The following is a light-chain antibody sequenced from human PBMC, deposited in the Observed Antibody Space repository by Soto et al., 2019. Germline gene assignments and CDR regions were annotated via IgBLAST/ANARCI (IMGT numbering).Light chain of an antibody. CDR1: QSVSSYY. CDR3: QQCGIPPWT. V-gene: IGKV3-20*01. Sequence: EIVLTQSPGTLSLSPGERATLSCRASQSVSSYYLAWYQQKPGQAPRLLIYAASSRATGIPDRFSGGGSGTDFTLTISRLEPEDFAVYYCQQCGIPPWTFGQGTKVDIK. J-gene: IGKJ1*01. CDR2: AAS.